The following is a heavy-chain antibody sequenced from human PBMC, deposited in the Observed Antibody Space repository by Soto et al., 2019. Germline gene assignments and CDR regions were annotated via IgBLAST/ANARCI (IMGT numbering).Heavy chain of an antibody. CDR2: MNPNSGNT. D-gene: IGHD6-13*01. J-gene: IGHJ5*02. Sequence: QVQLVQSGAEVKKPGASVKVSCKASGYTFTSYDINWVRQATGQGLEWMGWMNPNSGNTGYAQKFQGRVTRTRNTPISTAYMELSSLSSEDTAVYYCARERSAAGTGWFDPWGQGTLVTVSS. CDR1: GYTFTSYD. V-gene: IGHV1-8*01. CDR3: ARERSAAGTGWFDP.